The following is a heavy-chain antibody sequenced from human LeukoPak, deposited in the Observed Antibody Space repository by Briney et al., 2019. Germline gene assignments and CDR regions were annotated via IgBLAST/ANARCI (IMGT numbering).Heavy chain of an antibody. J-gene: IGHJ4*02. V-gene: IGHV3-30*09. Sequence: GGSLRLSCAASGFSFNTYAMHRVRQAPGKGLEWVAVISYDGSNKYYTDSVKGRFAISRDNSRNTLYLQVNSLRAEDTAAYFCARGVLTGGTYFAYWGQGTLVTVSS. CDR2: ISYDGSNK. CDR1: GFSFNTYA. CDR3: ARGVLTGGTYFAY. D-gene: IGHD4/OR15-4a*01.